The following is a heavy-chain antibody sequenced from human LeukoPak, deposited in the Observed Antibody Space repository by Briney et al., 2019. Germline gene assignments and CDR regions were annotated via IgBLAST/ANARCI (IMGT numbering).Heavy chain of an antibody. CDR3: ARHLDIAASGTFDY. V-gene: IGHV4-59*08. CDR2: IYYSGST. D-gene: IGHD6-13*01. J-gene: IGHJ4*02. CDR1: GGSISSHH. Sequence: SETLSLTCTVSGGSISSHHWSWIRQPPGKGQEWIGYIYYSGSTNYKPSLKSRVTISVDTSKNQFSLKLTSVTAADTAVYYCARHLDIAASGTFDYWGQGTLVTVSS.